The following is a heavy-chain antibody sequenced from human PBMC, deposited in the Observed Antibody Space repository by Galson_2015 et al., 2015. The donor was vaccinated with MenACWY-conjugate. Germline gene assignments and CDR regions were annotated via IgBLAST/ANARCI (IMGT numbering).Heavy chain of an antibody. CDR3: AKVIPRGDSYYGSGSYVNLDY. J-gene: IGHJ4*02. CDR2: ISGSGGST. Sequence: SLRLSCAASGLTFTNYAMTWVRQGPGKGLEWVSVISGSGGSTYYVDSVKGRFTISRDNSKNTLYLQMNSLRAEDTALYYCAKVIPRGDSYYGSGSYVNLDYWGQGTLVTVSS. D-gene: IGHD3-10*01. V-gene: IGHV3-23*01. CDR1: GLTFTNYA.